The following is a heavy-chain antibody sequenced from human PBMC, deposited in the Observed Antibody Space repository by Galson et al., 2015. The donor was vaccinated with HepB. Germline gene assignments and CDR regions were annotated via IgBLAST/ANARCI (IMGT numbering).Heavy chain of an antibody. CDR3: ATEGYQRTCCRSVDA. CDR1: GYSFSGFY. V-gene: IGHV1-2*02. J-gene: IGHJ5*02. Sequence: SVKVSCKASGYSFSGFYIHWVRQAPGQGLEWMGWINPNGGGTKYAQKFQDRVTMTKDTSISTAYMELNRLNSDDTAVYYCATEGYQRTCCRSVDAWGQGTQVIVSS. CDR2: INPNGGGT. D-gene: IGHD2-2*01.